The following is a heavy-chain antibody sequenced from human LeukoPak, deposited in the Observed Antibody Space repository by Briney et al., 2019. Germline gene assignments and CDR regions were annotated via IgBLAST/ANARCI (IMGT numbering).Heavy chain of an antibody. J-gene: IGHJ6*03. CDR2: IYTSGST. CDR1: GGSFSGYY. V-gene: IGHV4-59*10. Sequence: SETLSLTCAVYGGSFSGYYWSWIRQPAGKGLEWIGRIYTSGSTNYNPSLKSRVTISVDTSKNQFSLKLSSVTAADTAVYYCARGHYYGSGSYLRRPYYYYYMDLWGKGTTVTISS. D-gene: IGHD3-10*01. CDR3: ARGHYYGSGSYLRRPYYYYYMDL.